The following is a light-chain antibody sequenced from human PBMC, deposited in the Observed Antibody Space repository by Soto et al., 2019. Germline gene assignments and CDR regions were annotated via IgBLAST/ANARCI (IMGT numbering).Light chain of an antibody. V-gene: IGLV1-40*01. J-gene: IGLJ2*01. CDR2: ADS. CDR3: QSYDSSLTGSV. CDR1: SSNIGSVYD. Sequence: QSVLTQPPSVSGAPGQRVTISCTGSSSNIGSVYDVHWYQQLPGTAPKLLIYADSNRPSGVPDRFSGSKSGTSASLAITGLQAEDEADYYCQSYDSSLTGSVFGGGTKVTVL.